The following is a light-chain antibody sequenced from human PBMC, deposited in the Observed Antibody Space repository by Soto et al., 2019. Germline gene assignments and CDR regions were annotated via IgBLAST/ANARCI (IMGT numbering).Light chain of an antibody. V-gene: IGLV2-23*01. CDR1: SSDVGSYNL. J-gene: IGLJ2*01. Sequence: QSALTQPASVSGSPGQSITISCTGTSSDVGSYNLVSWYQQHPGKAPKLMIYEGSKRPSGVSNRFSGSKSGNTASLTIYGLQAEDEADYYCCSYAGSSTVVFGGGTTLTVL. CDR3: CSYAGSSTVV. CDR2: EGS.